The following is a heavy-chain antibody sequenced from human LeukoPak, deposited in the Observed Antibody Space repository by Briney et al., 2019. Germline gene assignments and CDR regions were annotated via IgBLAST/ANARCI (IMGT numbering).Heavy chain of an antibody. D-gene: IGHD4-17*01. Sequence: PGRSLRLSCAASGFTFDDNAMHWVRQAPGKGLEWVSGISWNSARIGYADSVKGRFTISRDNVKNSLYLQMSSLRADDMALYYCAKGGDYGWYSFDYWGQGTLVTVSS. CDR1: GFTFDDNA. CDR2: ISWNSARI. J-gene: IGHJ4*02. V-gene: IGHV3-9*03. CDR3: AKGGDYGWYSFDY.